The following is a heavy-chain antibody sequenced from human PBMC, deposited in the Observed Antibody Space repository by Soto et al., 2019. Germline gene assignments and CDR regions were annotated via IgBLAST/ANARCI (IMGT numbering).Heavy chain of an antibody. CDR3: ARDRDIVVVVAAPLDAFDI. CDR2: ISAYNGNT. V-gene: IGHV1-18*01. D-gene: IGHD2-15*01. Sequence: ASVKVSCKASGYTFTSYGISWVRQAPGQGLEWMGWISAYNGNTNYAQKLQGRVTMTTDTCTSTAYMELRSLRSDDTAVYYCARDRDIVVVVAAPLDAFDIWGQGTMVTVSS. J-gene: IGHJ3*02. CDR1: GYTFTSYG.